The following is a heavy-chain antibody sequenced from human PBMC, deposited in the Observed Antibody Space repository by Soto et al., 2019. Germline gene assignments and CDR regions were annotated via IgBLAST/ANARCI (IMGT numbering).Heavy chain of an antibody. V-gene: IGHV1-8*01. J-gene: IGHJ6*03. D-gene: IGHD3-16*02. CDR2: MNPNSGNT. Sequence: QVQLVQSGAEVKKPGASVKVSCKASGYTFTSYDINWVRQATGQGLEWMGWMNPNSGNTGYAQKFQGRVNMTRNTSISTAYMELSSLRSEDTAVYYCARGNMITFGGVIATPYYYYYMDVWGKGTTVTVSS. CDR1: GYTFTSYD. CDR3: ARGNMITFGGVIATPYYYYYMDV.